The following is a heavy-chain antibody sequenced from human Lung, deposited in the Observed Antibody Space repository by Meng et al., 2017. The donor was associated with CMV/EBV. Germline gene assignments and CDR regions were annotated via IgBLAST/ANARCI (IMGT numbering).Heavy chain of an antibody. D-gene: IGHD3-3*01. J-gene: IGHJ5*02. CDR2: ISAYNHNT. V-gene: IGHV1-18*01. Sequence: ASFKVFXKASAYTFTSYGINWVRQAPGQGPEWMGWISAYNHNTNYAQNFQGRVTMITDTSTSTAYMELRSLKSDDTAVYFCARDGAPHYDFWTDYFHSFFHPWRQGTPVSVSS. CDR3: ARDGAPHYDFWTDYFHSFFHP. CDR1: AYTFTSYG.